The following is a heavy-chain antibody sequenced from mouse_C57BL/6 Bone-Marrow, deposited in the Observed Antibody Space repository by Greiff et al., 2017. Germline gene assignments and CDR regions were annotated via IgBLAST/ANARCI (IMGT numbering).Heavy chain of an antibody. CDR3: ARRGYYGSGAY. V-gene: IGHV1-82*01. CDR1: GYAFSSSW. CDR2: IYPGDGDT. J-gene: IGHJ3*01. D-gene: IGHD1-1*01. Sequence: VQLMESGPELVKPGASVKISCKASGYAFSSSWMNWVKQRPGKGLEWIGRIYPGDGDTNYNGKFKGKATLTADKSSSTAYMQLSSLTSEDSAVYCCARRGYYGSGAYWGQGTLVSVSA.